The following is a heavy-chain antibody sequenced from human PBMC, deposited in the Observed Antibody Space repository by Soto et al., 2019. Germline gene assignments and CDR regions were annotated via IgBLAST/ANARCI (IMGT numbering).Heavy chain of an antibody. CDR1: GYTFTSHY. D-gene: IGHD3-10*01. J-gene: IGHJ4*02. CDR2: MNPSGGTT. Sequence: RASVKVSCKASGYTFTSHYMHWVRQAPGQGLEWMGIMNPSGGTTIYAQKFQGRATMTSDTSTSTLYMELSSLRSEDMAVYYCARETIRGFDSWGQGTLVTVSS. V-gene: IGHV1-46*01. CDR3: ARETIRGFDS.